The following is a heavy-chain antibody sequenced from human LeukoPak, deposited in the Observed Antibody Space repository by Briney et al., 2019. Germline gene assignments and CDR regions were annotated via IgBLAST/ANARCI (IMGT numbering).Heavy chain of an antibody. D-gene: IGHD6-6*01. V-gene: IGHV5-51*01. CDR1: GYKFTSYW. CDR2: IYPGDSDT. CDR3: ARSPTSISNPYYFDY. Sequence: GESLKSSCTTSGYKFTSYWIGWVRQMPGKGREWVGIIYPGDSDTRYRPSFQGQVTISADRSLSTAYLQWRSLKASDTAMYYCARSPTSISNPYYFDYWGQGTLVTVSS. J-gene: IGHJ4*02.